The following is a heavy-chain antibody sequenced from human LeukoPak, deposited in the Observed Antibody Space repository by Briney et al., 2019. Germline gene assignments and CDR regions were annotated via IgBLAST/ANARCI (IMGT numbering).Heavy chain of an antibody. CDR1: GGSIRSSYYY. V-gene: IGHV4-39*01. CDR2: IYYSGST. Sequence: SETLSLTCTVSGGSIRSSYYYWGWIRQPPGKGLEWIGSIYYSGSTYYNPSLTSRATMSVDTSKNHFSLKLNSVTAADTAVYYCASGGWNGDYYFDYWAQGTLVTVSS. J-gene: IGHJ4*02. CDR3: ASGGWNGDYYFDY. D-gene: IGHD4-17*01.